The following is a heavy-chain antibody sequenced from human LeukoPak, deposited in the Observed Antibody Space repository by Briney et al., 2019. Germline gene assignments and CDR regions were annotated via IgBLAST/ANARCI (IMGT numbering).Heavy chain of an antibody. J-gene: IGHJ4*02. Sequence: GGSLRLSCAASGFTFSSYAMSWVRQAPGKGLEWVSAISGSGGSTYYADSVKGRFTISRDNSKNTLYLQMNSLRAGDAAVYYCAKGSSSWYELDYWGQGTLVTVSS. CDR2: ISGSGGST. CDR3: AKGSSSWYELDY. D-gene: IGHD6-13*01. V-gene: IGHV3-23*01. CDR1: GFTFSSYA.